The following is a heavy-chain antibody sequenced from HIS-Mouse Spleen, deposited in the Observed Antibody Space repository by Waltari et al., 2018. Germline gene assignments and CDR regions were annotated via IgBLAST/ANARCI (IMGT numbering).Heavy chain of an antibody. J-gene: IGHJ2*01. CDR3: AREIPYSSSWYDWYFDL. V-gene: IGHV1-46*01. CDR1: GYTFTSYY. CDR2: INPSGGST. Sequence: QVQLVQSGAEVKKPGASVKVSCKASGYTFTSYYMHWVRQAPGQGLEWMGIINPSGGSTSYEQKFQGRVTISVDTSKNQFSLKLSSVTAADTAVYYCAREIPYSSSWYDWYFDLWGRGTLVTVSS. D-gene: IGHD6-13*01.